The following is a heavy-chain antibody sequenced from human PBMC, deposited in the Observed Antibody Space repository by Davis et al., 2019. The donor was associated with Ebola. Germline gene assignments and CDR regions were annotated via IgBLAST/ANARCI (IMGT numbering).Heavy chain of an antibody. J-gene: IGHJ4*02. V-gene: IGHV3-21*01. CDR1: GFIFNRHA. CDR2: ISSSSSYI. CDR3: ARRADY. Sequence: GESLKISCAASGFIFNRHAMNWVRQAPGKGLEWVSSISSSSSYIYYADSVKGRFTISRDNAKNSLYLQMNSLRAEDTAVYYCARRADYWGQGTLVTVSS.